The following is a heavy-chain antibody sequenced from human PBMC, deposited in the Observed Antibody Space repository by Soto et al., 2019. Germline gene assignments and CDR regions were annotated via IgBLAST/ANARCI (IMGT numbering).Heavy chain of an antibody. Sequence: SETLSLTCTVSGGSISSYYWSWIRQPPGKGLEWIGYIYYSGSTNYNPSLKSRVTISVDTSKNQFSLKLSSVTAADTAVYYCAATGGYYYYYYMDVWGKGTTVTVSS. CDR3: AATGGYYYYYYMDV. D-gene: IGHD4-17*01. CDR1: GGSISSYY. V-gene: IGHV4-59*01. J-gene: IGHJ6*03. CDR2: IYYSGST.